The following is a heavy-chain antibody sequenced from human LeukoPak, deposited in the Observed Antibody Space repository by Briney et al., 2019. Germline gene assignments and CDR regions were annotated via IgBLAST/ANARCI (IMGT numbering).Heavy chain of an antibody. D-gene: IGHD6-13*01. Sequence: PGGSLRLSCVASGFTFSSYGMHWVRQAPGKGLEWVAFIRYDGSNKYYADSVKGRFTISRDNSKNTLYLQMNSLRAEDTAVYYCAKEDSSSWSIDYWGQGTLVTVSS. CDR2: IRYDGSNK. J-gene: IGHJ4*02. CDR3: AKEDSSSWSIDY. V-gene: IGHV3-30*02. CDR1: GFTFSSYG.